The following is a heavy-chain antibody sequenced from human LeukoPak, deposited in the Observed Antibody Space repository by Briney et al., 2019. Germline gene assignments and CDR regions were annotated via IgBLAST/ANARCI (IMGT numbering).Heavy chain of an antibody. D-gene: IGHD3-16*02. CDR2: INHSGST. Sequence: SETLSLTCAVYGGSFSGYYWSWIRQPPGKGLEWIGEINHSGSTNYNPSLKSRVTISVDTSKNQFSLKLSSVTAADTAVYYCARGFNDYVWGSYRPEGYFDYWGQGTLVTVSS. CDR1: GGSFSGYY. V-gene: IGHV4-34*01. J-gene: IGHJ4*02. CDR3: ARGFNDYVWGSYRPEGYFDY.